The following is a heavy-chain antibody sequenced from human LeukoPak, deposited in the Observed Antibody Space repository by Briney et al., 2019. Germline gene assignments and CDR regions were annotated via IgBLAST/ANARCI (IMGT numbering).Heavy chain of an antibody. V-gene: IGHV3-21*01. CDR1: GFTFSSYA. CDR2: ISTSSSYI. CDR3: ARHSDSDILTGPNDY. D-gene: IGHD3-9*01. J-gene: IGHJ4*02. Sequence: KPGGSLRLSCAASGFTFSSYAMHWVRQAPGKGLEWVSSISTSSSYIYYADSVKGRFTISRDNAKKSVYLQMNSLRAEDTAVYYCARHSDSDILTGPNDYWGQGTLVTVSS.